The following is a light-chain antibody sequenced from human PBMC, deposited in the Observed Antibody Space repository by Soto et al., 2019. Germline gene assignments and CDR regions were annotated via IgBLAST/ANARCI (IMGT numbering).Light chain of an antibody. CDR3: MQALGT. Sequence: DIVMTQSPLSLPVTPGEPASISCRSSQSLLHSNGYNYLDWYLQKPGQSPQLLIYLGSNRASGVPDRFSGSGSGTDFTLKISRVEAEDVGVYYCMQALGTFGQGTKVEIK. V-gene: IGKV2-28*01. CDR1: QSLLHSNGYNY. J-gene: IGKJ1*01. CDR2: LGS.